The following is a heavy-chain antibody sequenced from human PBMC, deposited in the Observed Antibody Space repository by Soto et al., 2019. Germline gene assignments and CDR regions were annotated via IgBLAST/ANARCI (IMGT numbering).Heavy chain of an antibody. CDR1: GGTFSSYA. Sequence: QVQLVQSGAEVKKPGSSVKVSCKASGGTFSSYAISWVRQAPGQGLEWMGGIIPIFGTANYAQKFQGRVTITADESPSTAYMELSSLRSEDTAVYYCARESIVVVTAPYWYFDLWGRGTLVTVSS. D-gene: IGHD2-21*02. CDR2: IIPIFGTA. V-gene: IGHV1-69*12. J-gene: IGHJ2*01. CDR3: ARESIVVVTAPYWYFDL.